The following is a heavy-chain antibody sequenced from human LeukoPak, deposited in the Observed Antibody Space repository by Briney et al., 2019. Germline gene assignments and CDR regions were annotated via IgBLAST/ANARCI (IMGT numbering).Heavy chain of an antibody. V-gene: IGHV3-23*01. J-gene: IGHJ4*02. CDR2: ISGSGGST. CDR1: GFTFSSYA. Sequence: GGSLRLSCAASGFTFSSYAMSWVRQAPGKGLVWVSGISGSGGSTYYADSVKGRFTISRDNSKNTLYLQMNSLRAEDTAVYYCARPSTSGIAAAGLKYWGQGTLVTVSS. D-gene: IGHD6-13*01. CDR3: ARPSTSGIAAAGLKY.